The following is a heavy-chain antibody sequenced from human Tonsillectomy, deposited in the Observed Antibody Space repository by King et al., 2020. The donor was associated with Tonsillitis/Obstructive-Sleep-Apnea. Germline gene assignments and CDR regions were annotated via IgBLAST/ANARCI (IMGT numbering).Heavy chain of an antibody. V-gene: IGHV3-30*18. CDR3: AKVSSGWIWYFDY. D-gene: IGHD6-19*01. CDR2: ISYDGSNK. Sequence: VQLVESGGGVVQPGRSLRLSCAASGFTFSSYGMHWVRQAPGKGLEWVAVISYDGSNKYYADSVKGRFTISRDNSKNTLYLQMNSLRAEDTAVYYCAKVSSGWIWYFDYWGQGTLVTVSS. CDR1: GFTFSSYG. J-gene: IGHJ4*02.